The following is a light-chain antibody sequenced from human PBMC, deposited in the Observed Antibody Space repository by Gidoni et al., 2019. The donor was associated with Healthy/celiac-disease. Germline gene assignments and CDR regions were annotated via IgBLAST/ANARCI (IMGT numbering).Light chain of an antibody. V-gene: IGLV3-1*01. CDR1: KLGDKY. CDR2: QDS. CDR3: QAWDSSTGGV. Sequence: SYELNQQPSVSVSPGKTASITCSGDKLGDKYACWYQQKQGQSPVLVIYQDSKRPSGIPERFSGSNSGNTATLTISGTQAMDEADYYCQAWDSSTGGVFGGGTKLTVL. J-gene: IGLJ2*01.